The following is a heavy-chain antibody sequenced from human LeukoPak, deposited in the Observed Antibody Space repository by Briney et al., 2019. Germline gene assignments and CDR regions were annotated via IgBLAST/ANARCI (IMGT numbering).Heavy chain of an antibody. CDR1: GGSFSGYY. Sequence: SETLSLTCAVYGGSFSGYYWSWIRQPPGKGLEWIGEINHSGSTNYNPSLKSRVTISVDTSKNQFSLKLSSVTAADTAVYYCARGGRAFDIWGQGTMVTVSS. J-gene: IGHJ3*02. V-gene: IGHV4-34*01. CDR2: INHSGST. CDR3: ARGGRAFDI.